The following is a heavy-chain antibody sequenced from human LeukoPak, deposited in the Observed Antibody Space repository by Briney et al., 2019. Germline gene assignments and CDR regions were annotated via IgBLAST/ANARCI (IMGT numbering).Heavy chain of an antibody. V-gene: IGHV1-2*02. CDR3: ARERIAVAGTFDP. D-gene: IGHD6-19*01. CDR2: INPNSSGT. CDR1: GYTFTGYC. Sequence: GASVKVSCKASGYTFTGYCMHWVRQAPGQGLEWMGWINPNSSGTNYAQKFQGRVTMTRDTSISTAYMELSRLRSDDTAVYYCARERIAVAGTFDPWGQGTLVTVSS. J-gene: IGHJ5*02.